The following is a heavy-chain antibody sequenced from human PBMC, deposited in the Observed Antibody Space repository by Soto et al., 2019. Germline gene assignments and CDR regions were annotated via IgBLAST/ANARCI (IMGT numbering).Heavy chain of an antibody. CDR3: ARALRVATFSY. Sequence: TSETLSLTCNVSGASISSGAYYWTWIRQRPGKGLEWIGFIYYSGTTYYNPSLKSRVTISGDTSKNQFSLKLTSVTAADTAVYYCARALRVATFSYWGQGALVTSPQ. CDR2: IYYSGTT. J-gene: IGHJ4*02. D-gene: IGHD5-12*01. V-gene: IGHV4-31*03. CDR1: GASISSGAYY.